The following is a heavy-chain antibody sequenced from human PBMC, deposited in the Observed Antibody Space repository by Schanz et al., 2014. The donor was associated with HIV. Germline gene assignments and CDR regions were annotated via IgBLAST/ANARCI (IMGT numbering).Heavy chain of an antibody. V-gene: IGHV3-30-3*01. Sequence: QVQLVESGGCVVQPGRSLRLSCAASGFTFSSYAMHWVRQAPGKGLEWVAVISFDGSNKYYADSVKGRFTISRDSSKNTLYLQMSSLRAEDTAMYYCARGGIWEWDQPDFDYWGQGTLVTVSS. CDR3: ARGGIWEWDQPDFDY. CDR2: ISFDGSNK. D-gene: IGHD2-15*01. CDR1: GFTFSSYA. J-gene: IGHJ4*02.